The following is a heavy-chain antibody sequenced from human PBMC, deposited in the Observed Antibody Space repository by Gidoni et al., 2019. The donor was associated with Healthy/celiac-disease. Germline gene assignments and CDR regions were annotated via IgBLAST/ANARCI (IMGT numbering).Heavy chain of an antibody. CDR2: IYHSGST. Sequence: QLQLQESGSGLVKPSQTLSLTCAVSGGSISSGGYSWSWIRQPPGKGLEWIGYIYHSGSTYYNPSLKSRVTISVDRSKNQFSLKLSSVTAADTAVYYCARRVEMATISYYFDYWGQGTLVTVSS. D-gene: IGHD5-12*01. CDR1: GGSISSGGYS. J-gene: IGHJ4*02. V-gene: IGHV4-30-2*01. CDR3: ARRVEMATISYYFDY.